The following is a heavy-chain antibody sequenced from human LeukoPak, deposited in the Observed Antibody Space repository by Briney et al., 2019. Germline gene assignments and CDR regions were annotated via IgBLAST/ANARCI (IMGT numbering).Heavy chain of an antibody. J-gene: IGHJ4*02. Sequence: GGSLRHSCAASGFTFSSYWMHWVRQAPGKGLVWVSCISSDGSSTNYADSVMGRFTVSRDNAENTLFLQMNSLRAEDTAVYYCATLGSYFDYWGQGTLVTVSP. CDR1: GFTFSSYW. CDR2: ISSDGSST. V-gene: IGHV3-74*01. D-gene: IGHD3-10*01. CDR3: ATLGSYFDY.